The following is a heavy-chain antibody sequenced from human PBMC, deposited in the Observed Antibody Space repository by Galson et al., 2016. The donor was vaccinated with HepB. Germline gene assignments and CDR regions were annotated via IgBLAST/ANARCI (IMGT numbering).Heavy chain of an antibody. CDR3: TRGMGDYEIFDQ. V-gene: IGHV4-59*01. Sequence: SETLSLTCTVSGASISSYYWSWIRQSPGKGLEWIGKIYYSGSTNYNPSLKNRVTIYVDMSKNQFSLRLSSVTAADTAVYFCTRGMGDYEIFDQWGQGALVTVSS. CDR2: IYYSGST. D-gene: IGHD3-9*01. J-gene: IGHJ4*02. CDR1: GASISSYY.